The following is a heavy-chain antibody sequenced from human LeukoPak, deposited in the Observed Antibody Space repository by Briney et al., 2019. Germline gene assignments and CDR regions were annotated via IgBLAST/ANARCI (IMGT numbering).Heavy chain of an antibody. CDR3: ARVGGGAAAGTNYFDY. Sequence: SETLSLTCTVSGYSISSGYYWGWIRQPPGKGLEWIGSIYHSGTTYYNPSLKSQVTISVDTSKNQFSLKLSSVTAADTAVYYCARVGGGAAAGTNYFDYWGQGTLVTVSS. J-gene: IGHJ4*02. CDR2: IYHSGTT. CDR1: GYSISSGYY. V-gene: IGHV4-38-2*02. D-gene: IGHD6-13*01.